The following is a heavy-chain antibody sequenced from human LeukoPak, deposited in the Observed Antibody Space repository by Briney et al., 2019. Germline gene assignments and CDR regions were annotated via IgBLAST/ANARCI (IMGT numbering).Heavy chain of an antibody. D-gene: IGHD3-22*01. CDR2: IQSDGSTT. CDR1: GFTFGSNW. V-gene: IGHV3-74*01. Sequence: PGGSLRLSCAASGFTFGSNWMHWVRQAPGKGLVWVPRIQSDGSTTSYADSVKGRFTISRDNAKSTLYLQMNSLRAEDTAVYYCARDGYYYNNSGYYAFDIWGQGTMVTVSS. CDR3: ARDGYYYNNSGYYAFDI. J-gene: IGHJ3*02.